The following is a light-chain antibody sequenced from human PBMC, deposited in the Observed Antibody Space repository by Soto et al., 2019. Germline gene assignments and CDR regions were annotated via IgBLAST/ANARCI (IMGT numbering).Light chain of an antibody. CDR1: QGISNH. V-gene: IGKV1-16*01. CDR3: QHYNSYPFP. CDR2: AAS. Sequence: DIQMTQSPSSLSASVGDRITITCRASQGISNHLALFQQKPGKAPKSLIFAASSLHSGVPSRFSGIGSGTDFTLTISSLQPEDFATCCCQHYNSYPFPCGPGTKVDIQ. J-gene: IGKJ3*01.